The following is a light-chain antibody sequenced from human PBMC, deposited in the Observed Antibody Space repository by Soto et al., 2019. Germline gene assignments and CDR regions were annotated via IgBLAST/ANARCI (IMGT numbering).Light chain of an antibody. Sequence: DIQMTQSPSTLSASVGDRITITCRASQSISNWLAWYQQKPGKAPKLLIYKASSLEAGVPSRFSGSGSGTEFTLTIRSRQPDDFATYYCQQYNRYWTFGQGTKVEIK. CDR1: QSISNW. CDR2: KAS. CDR3: QQYNRYWT. V-gene: IGKV1-5*03. J-gene: IGKJ1*01.